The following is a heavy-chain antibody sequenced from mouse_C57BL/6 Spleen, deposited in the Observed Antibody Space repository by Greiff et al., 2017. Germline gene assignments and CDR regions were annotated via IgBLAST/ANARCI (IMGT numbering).Heavy chain of an antibody. CDR3: AKVPLTTVVALYYAMDY. V-gene: IGHV1-82*01. CDR2: IYPGDGDT. D-gene: IGHD1-1*01. CDR1: GYAFSSSW. J-gene: IGHJ4*01. Sequence: QVQLQQSGPELVKPGASVKISCKASGYAFSSSWMNWVKQRPGTGLEWIGRIYPGDGDTNYNGKFKGKATLTADKSSSTAYMQLSSLTSEDSAVYFCAKVPLTTVVALYYAMDYWGQGTSVTVSS.